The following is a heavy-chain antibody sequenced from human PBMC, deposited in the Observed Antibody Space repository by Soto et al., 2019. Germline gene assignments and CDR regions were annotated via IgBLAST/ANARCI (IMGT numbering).Heavy chain of an antibody. CDR2: IYSSGSS. J-gene: IGHJ6*02. V-gene: IGHV4-4*07. CDR3: ARLFTVTTDYYFGMDV. D-gene: IGHD4-17*01. CDR1: GGSISGSY. Sequence: VQLRESGPGLVKPSETLSLSCTVSGGSISGSYWSWVRQPAGKGLEWIGRIYSSGSSHYNPSLNSRLTMSLDTSTNQFSLKLRPVTAADTAIYYCARLFTVTTDYYFGMDVWGQGTTVTVSS.